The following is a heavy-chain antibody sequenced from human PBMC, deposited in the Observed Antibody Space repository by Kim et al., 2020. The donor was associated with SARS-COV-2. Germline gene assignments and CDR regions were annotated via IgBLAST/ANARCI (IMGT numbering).Heavy chain of an antibody. CDR1: GFTFSSYA. D-gene: IGHD3-10*01. V-gene: IGHV3-23*01. CDR3: AKDPHYGSGSGDFDY. CDR2: ISGSGGST. Sequence: GGSLRLSCAASGFTFSSYAMSWVRQAPGKGLEWVSAISGSGGSTYYADSVKGRFTISRDNSKNTLYLQMNSLRAEDTAVYYCAKDPHYGSGSGDFDYWGQGTLVTISS. J-gene: IGHJ4*02.